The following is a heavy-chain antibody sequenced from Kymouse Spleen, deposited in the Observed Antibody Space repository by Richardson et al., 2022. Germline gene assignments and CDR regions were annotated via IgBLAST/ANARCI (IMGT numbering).Heavy chain of an antibody. J-gene: IGHJ4*02. CDR2: IYYSGST. CDR1: GGSISSYY. D-gene: IGHD6-19*01. V-gene: IGHV4-59*01. Sequence: QVQLQESGPGLVKPSETLSLTCTVSGGSISSYYWSWIRQPPGKGLEWIGYIYYSGSTNYNPSLKSRVTISVDTSKNQFSLKLSSVTAADTAVYYCARESIAVAGFFDYWGQGTLVTVSS. CDR3: ARESIAVAGFFDY.